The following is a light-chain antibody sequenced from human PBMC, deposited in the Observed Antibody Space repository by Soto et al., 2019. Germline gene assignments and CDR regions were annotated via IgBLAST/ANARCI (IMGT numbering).Light chain of an antibody. V-gene: IGKV1-5*03. CDR2: KAS. Sequence: DIQMTQSPSTLSASVGDRVTITCRASQSISSWLAWYQQKPGKAPNLLIYKASTLESGVPSRFSGSGSGTEFTLTISSVQPDDFETYYCQQYKSYPLTVGGGTKVDIK. CDR1: QSISSW. CDR3: QQYKSYPLT. J-gene: IGKJ4*01.